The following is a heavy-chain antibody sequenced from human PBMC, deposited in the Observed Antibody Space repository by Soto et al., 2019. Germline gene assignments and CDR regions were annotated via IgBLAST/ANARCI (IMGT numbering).Heavy chain of an antibody. CDR3: ARGGDYAAFDI. J-gene: IGHJ3*02. D-gene: IGHD2-21*01. V-gene: IGHV1-18*04. CDR2: ISAYNGNT. CDR1: GYTFTIYG. Sequence: ASVKVSCKASGYTFTIYGISCVLQSPLQWLDWMGCISAYNGNTNYAQKLQGRVTMTTDTSTSTAYMELRSLRSDDTAVYYCARGGDYAAFDIWGQGTMVTVSS.